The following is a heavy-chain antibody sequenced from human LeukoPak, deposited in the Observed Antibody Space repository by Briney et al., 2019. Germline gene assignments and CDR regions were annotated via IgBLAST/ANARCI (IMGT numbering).Heavy chain of an antibody. D-gene: IGHD1-26*01. V-gene: IGHV3-11*04. CDR2: IKGIGPTI. J-gene: IGHJ4*02. CDR1: GFTFSDYY. CDR3: ARVVRSGSRNFDY. Sequence: GGSLRLSCAASGFTFSDYYMSWIRQAPGKGLEWVSTIKGIGPTIYYADSVKGRFTISRDNAKNSLYLQMNSLRAEDTAVYYCARVVRSGSRNFDYWGQGTLVTVSS.